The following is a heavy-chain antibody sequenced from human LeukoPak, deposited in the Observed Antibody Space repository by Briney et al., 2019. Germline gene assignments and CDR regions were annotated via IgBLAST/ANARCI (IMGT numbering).Heavy chain of an antibody. CDR1: GYSFTSYW. J-gene: IGHJ5*02. Sequence: GESLKISCKGSGYSFTSYWIGWVRQMPGKGLEWMGIIYPGDSDTRYSPSFQGQVTISADKSISTAYLQWSSLKASDTAMYYCARQTTYYYDSSGPNWFDPWGQGTLVTVSS. CDR2: IYPGDSDT. CDR3: ARQTTYYYDSSGPNWFDP. V-gene: IGHV5-51*01. D-gene: IGHD3-22*01.